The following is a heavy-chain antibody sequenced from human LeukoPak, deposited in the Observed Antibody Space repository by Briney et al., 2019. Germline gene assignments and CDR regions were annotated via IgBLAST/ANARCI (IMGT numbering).Heavy chain of an antibody. D-gene: IGHD3-16*01. CDR3: ARVAITSGAFDI. CDR2: IYYSGST. V-gene: IGHV4-39*01. Sequence: SETLSLTCTVSGGSISSSSYYWGWIRQPPWKGLEWIGSIYYSGSTYYNPSLKSRVTISVDTSKNQFSLKLSSVTAADTAVYYCARVAITSGAFDIWGQGTMVTVSS. J-gene: IGHJ3*02. CDR1: GGSISSSSYY.